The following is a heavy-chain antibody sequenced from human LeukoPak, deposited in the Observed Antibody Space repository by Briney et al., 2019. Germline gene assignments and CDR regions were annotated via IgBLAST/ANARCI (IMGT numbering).Heavy chain of an antibody. CDR2: IRSRANSYVT. D-gene: IGHD6-13*01. V-gene: IGHV3-73*01. J-gene: IGHJ3*02. Sequence: PGGSLRLSCAASGFTFSGSAMHWVRQASGKGLEWVGRIRSRANSYVTAYAAAVTGRFIISRDDSSNTAYLQMNSLKSEDTAVYFCARRLDSGNWYAAFDIWGQGTTVIVSS. CDR3: ARRLDSGNWYAAFDI. CDR1: GFTFSGSA.